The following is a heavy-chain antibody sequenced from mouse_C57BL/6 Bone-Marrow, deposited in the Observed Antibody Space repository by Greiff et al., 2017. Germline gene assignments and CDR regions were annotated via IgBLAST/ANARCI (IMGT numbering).Heavy chain of an antibody. J-gene: IGHJ1*03. CDR1: GYTFTDYY. CDR3: AREWPYWYFAF. CDR2: IYPGSGNT. Sequence: VQLQQSGPELVKPGASVKISCKASGYTFTDYYINWVKQRPGQGLEWIGWIYPGSGNTKYNEKFKGKATLTVDTSSSTAYMQLRSLTSEASAVXVCAREWPYWYFAFWGTGTTVTVAS. V-gene: IGHV1-84*01.